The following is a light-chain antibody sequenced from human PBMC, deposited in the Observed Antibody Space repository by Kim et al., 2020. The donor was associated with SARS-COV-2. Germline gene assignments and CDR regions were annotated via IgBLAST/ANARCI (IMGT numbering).Light chain of an antibody. CDR3: QSADSSGTYV. Sequence: VSPGQTARITCSGDALPELHAYWYQQKSGQAPFLVIYKDSERPSGIPERFSGSSSGTTVTLTISGVQAEDDADYYCQSADSSGTYVFGTGTKVTVL. J-gene: IGLJ1*01. V-gene: IGLV3-25*03. CDR2: KDS. CDR1: ALPELH.